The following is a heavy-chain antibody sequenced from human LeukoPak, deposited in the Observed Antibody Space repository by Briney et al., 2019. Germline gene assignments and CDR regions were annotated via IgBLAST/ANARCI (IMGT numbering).Heavy chain of an antibody. CDR1: GGTFSSYA. CDR3: ARDRVAGTYCFDY. Sequence: SVKVSCKASGGTFSSYAISWVRQAPGQGLEWMGGIIPIFGTANYAQKFQGRVTITADESTSTAYMELSSLRSEDTAVYYCARDRVAGTYCFDYWGQGTLVTVSS. CDR2: IIPIFGTA. V-gene: IGHV1-69*13. J-gene: IGHJ4*02. D-gene: IGHD6-19*01.